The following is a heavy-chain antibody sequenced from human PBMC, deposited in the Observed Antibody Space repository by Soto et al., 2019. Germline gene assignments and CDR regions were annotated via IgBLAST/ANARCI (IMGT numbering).Heavy chain of an antibody. CDR2: IYYSGST. J-gene: IGHJ4*02. D-gene: IGHD4-17*01. Sequence: QVQLQESGPGLVKPSETLSLTCTVSGGSVSSGSYYWSWIRQPPGKGLEWIGYIYYSGSTNYNPSLKSRATISVDTPKYQCSLKLSSVTAQDTAGYYCATSPPTVPSAYWGQGTLVTVSS. CDR3: ATSPPTVPSAY. CDR1: GGSVSSGSYY. V-gene: IGHV4-61*01.